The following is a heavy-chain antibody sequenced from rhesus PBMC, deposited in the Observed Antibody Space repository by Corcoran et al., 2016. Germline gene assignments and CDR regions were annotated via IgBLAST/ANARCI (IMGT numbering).Heavy chain of an antibody. D-gene: IGHD2-27*01. CDR2: IYGSGGST. CDR1: GASISSNY. J-gene: IGHJ6*01. V-gene: IGHV4S2*01. Sequence: QVQLQESGPGLVKPSETLPLTCAVSGASISSNYWSWIRQAPGKGLEWIGRIYGSGGSTTYNPTHSSRDTIAIETAKNQVSRKLSSVTAADTAVYYCARDRRYCSGIYCYYYGLDSWGQGVVVTVSS. CDR3: ARDRRYCSGIYCYYYGLDS.